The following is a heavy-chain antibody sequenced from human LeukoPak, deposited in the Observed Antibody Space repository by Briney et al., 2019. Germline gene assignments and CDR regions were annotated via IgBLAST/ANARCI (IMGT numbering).Heavy chain of an antibody. CDR1: GYTFTSYA. J-gene: IGHJ3*02. CDR2: INAGNGNT. Sequence: ASVKVSCKASGYTFTSYAMHWVRQAPGQRLEWMGWINAGNGNTKYSQKFQGRVTITRDTSAGTAYMELSSLRSEDTAVYYCASPRYCSGGSCYSRAFDIWGQGTMVTVSS. D-gene: IGHD2-15*01. CDR3: ASPRYCSGGSCYSRAFDI. V-gene: IGHV1-3*01.